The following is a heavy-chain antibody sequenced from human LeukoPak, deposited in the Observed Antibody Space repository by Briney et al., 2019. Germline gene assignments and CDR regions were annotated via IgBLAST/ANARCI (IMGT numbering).Heavy chain of an antibody. J-gene: IGHJ4*02. CDR3: ARERVSSGWYLVRADY. Sequence: ASVKVSCKASGYTFTSYYMYWVRQAPGQGLEWMGIINTSGGSRSYAQKFQGRVTMTRHMSPSTVYMALSSLRSEDTAVYYCARERVSSGWYLVRADYWGQGTLVTVSS. V-gene: IGHV1-46*01. CDR2: INTSGGSR. D-gene: IGHD6-19*01. CDR1: GYTFTSYY.